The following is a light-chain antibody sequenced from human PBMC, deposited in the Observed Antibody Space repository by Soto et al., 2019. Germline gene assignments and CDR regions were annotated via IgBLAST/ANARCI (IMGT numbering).Light chain of an antibody. V-gene: IGLV2-11*01. CDR2: DVS. CDR1: SSDVGGYNY. J-gene: IGLJ2*01. CDR3: CSYTSSSTLEVV. Sequence: QSALTQPRSVSGSPGQSVTISCTGTSSDVGGYNYVSWYQQHPGKAPKLMIYDVSKRPSGVPDRFSGSKSGNTASLTISGLQAEDEADYYCCSYTSSSTLEVVFGGGTKVTVL.